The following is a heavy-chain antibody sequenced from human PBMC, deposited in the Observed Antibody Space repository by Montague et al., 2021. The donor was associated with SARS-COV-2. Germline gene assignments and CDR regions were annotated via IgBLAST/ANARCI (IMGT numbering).Heavy chain of an antibody. CDR2: IYYSGST. CDR3: ARVTTKRTRYGSGSYRGFDTFDI. Sequence: SETLSLTCTVSGGSITTYYWNWIRQPPGKGLEWIGYIYYSGSTNYNPSLKSRVTISVDTSKNQFSLKLSSVTAADTAVYYCARVTTKRTRYGSGSYRGFDTFDIWGQGTMVTVSS. D-gene: IGHD3-10*01. CDR1: GGSITTYY. J-gene: IGHJ3*02. V-gene: IGHV4-59*08.